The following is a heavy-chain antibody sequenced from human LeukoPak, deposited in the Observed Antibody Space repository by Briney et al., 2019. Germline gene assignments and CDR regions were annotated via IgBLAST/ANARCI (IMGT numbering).Heavy chain of an antibody. D-gene: IGHD3-22*01. CDR1: GFTFDDYA. Sequence: GGSLRLSCTASGFTFDDYAMSWVRQAPGKGLEWVGFIRSKPYGVTTDYAASVKGRFSISRDNSKSIAFLQMNSLRAEDTAVYYCAKPAGWYYDSSAYFNYWGQGILVTVSS. CDR3: AKPAGWYYDSSAYFNY. J-gene: IGHJ4*02. V-gene: IGHV3-49*04. CDR2: IRSKPYGVTT.